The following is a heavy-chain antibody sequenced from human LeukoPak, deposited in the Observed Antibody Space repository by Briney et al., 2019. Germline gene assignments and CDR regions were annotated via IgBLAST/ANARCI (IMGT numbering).Heavy chain of an antibody. J-gene: IGHJ4*02. D-gene: IGHD3-3*01. CDR1: GGSISSGSYY. V-gene: IGHV4-61*02. Sequence: SETLSLTCTVSGGSISSGSYYWSWIRQPAGKGLEWIGRIYTSGSTNYNPSLKSRVTISVDTSKNQFSLKLSSVTAADTAVYYCATMDFWSGYDGYWGQGTLVTVSS. CDR2: IYTSGST. CDR3: ATMDFWSGYDGY.